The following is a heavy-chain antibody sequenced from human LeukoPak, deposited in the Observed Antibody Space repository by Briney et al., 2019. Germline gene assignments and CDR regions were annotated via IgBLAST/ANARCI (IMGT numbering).Heavy chain of an antibody. CDR3: ARGDIPDY. V-gene: IGHV4-34*01. Sequence: SETLSLTCVVYGGSFSGYYWSWIRQPPGKGLEWIGEINHSGSTNYNPSLKSRVTISVDTSKNQFSLKLRSVTTTDTAVYYCARGDIPDYWGQGTLVTVSS. CDR1: GGSFSGYY. J-gene: IGHJ4*02. D-gene: IGHD2-2*02. CDR2: INHSGST.